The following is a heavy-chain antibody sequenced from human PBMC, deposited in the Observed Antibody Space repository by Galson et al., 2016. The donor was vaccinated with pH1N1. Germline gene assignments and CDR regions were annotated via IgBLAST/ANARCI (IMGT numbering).Heavy chain of an antibody. CDR2: DGGTT. CDR1: GFTFGTHA. CDR3: ATGGNFYNY. V-gene: IGHV3-15*01. D-gene: IGHD2-15*01. Sequence: SLRLSCAASGFTFGTHAMTWVRRLQGRDCNGDGGTTDYAAPVRGRFTISRDDSKNTVFLQMNSLEIADTAVYYCATGGNFYNYWGQGTLLTVSS. J-gene: IGHJ4*02.